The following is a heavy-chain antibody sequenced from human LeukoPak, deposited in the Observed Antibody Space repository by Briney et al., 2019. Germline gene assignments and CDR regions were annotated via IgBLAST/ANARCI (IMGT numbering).Heavy chain of an antibody. CDR1: GGSISNYY. CDR2: IYYSGIT. CDR3: ARPTGGSSNSVDY. V-gene: IGHV4-59*12. Sequence: SETLSLTCTVSGGSISNYYWNYIRQPPGKGLEWIGYIYYSGITNYNPSLKSRVTISVDTSKNQFSLKLSSVTAADTAVYYCARPTGGSSNSVDYWGQGTLVTVSS. D-gene: IGHD6-6*01. J-gene: IGHJ4*02.